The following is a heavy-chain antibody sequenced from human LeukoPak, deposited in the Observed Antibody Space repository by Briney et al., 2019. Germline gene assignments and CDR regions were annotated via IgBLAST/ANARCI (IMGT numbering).Heavy chain of an antibody. D-gene: IGHD2-2*01. J-gene: IGHJ6*02. V-gene: IGHV3-33*01. Sequence: GTSLRLSCAASGFTLTTYAMHWIRQTPGKGLEWVAVIWSNGRQTYYGDSVKGRVTISKDNSKNTLYLQMSSLRSEDTAVYYCATDKSYHMDVWGQGTTVTVSS. CDR2: IWSNGRQT. CDR3: ATDKSYHMDV. CDR1: GFTLTTYA.